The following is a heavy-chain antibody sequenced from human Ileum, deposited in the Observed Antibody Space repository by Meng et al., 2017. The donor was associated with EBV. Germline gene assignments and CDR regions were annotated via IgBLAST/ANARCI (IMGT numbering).Heavy chain of an antibody. CDR3: AKSPSGGSQRYYFDY. CDR2: INTDNGET. V-gene: IGHV1-3*04. J-gene: IGHJ4*02. D-gene: IGHD1-26*01. Sequence: QVLVVQSCDEVKKPGASVKLSLKASGYAITRYPIHWVRQAPGQTPGWMGWINTDNGETEFSQKFQGRVTITRDTSATTAYMELISLRSEDTAVYYCAKSPSGGSQRYYFDYWGQGTLVTVSS. CDR1: GYAITRYP.